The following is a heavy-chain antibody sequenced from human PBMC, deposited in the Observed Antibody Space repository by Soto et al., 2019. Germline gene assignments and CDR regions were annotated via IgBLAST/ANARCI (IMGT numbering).Heavy chain of an antibody. D-gene: IGHD5-12*01. V-gene: IGHV1-69*08. CDR3: ARDTSGYDLIYYYGMDV. CDR1: GGTFSSYT. J-gene: IGHJ6*02. Sequence: QVQLVQSGAEVKKPGSSVKVSCKASGGTFSSYTISWVRQAPGQGLEWMGRIIPILGIANYAQKFQGRVTITAEKSTSTAYMELSSLRSEDTAVYYCARDTSGYDLIYYYGMDVWGQGTTVTVSS. CDR2: IIPILGIA.